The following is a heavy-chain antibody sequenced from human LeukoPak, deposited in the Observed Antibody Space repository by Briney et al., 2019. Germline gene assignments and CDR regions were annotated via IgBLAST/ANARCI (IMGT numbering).Heavy chain of an antibody. CDR3: ATTSQEEGFGDYDAFDI. Sequence: PGGSLRLSCAASGFTFSDYYMSWIRQAPGKGLEWVSYISSGSSYTNYADSVKGRFTISRDDARNSLYLRMNSLRAEDTAVYYCATTSQEEGFGDYDAFDIWGQGTMVTVSS. D-gene: IGHD3-10*01. CDR1: GFTFSDYY. J-gene: IGHJ3*02. V-gene: IGHV3-11*06. CDR2: ISSGSSYT.